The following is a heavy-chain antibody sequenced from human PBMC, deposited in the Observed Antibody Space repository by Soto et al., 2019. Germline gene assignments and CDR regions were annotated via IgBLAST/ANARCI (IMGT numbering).Heavy chain of an antibody. CDR1: GYTFTSYY. J-gene: IGHJ6*02. Sequence: QVQLVQSGAEVKKPGASVKVSCKASGYTFTSYYMHWVRQAPGQGLEWMGIINPSGGSTSYAQKFQGRVTMTRDTSTSTVYMELSSLRSEYTAVYYCAMEQLAIFYYYYGMDVWGQGTTVTVSS. D-gene: IGHD6-6*01. V-gene: IGHV1-46*01. CDR2: INPSGGST. CDR3: AMEQLAIFYYYYGMDV.